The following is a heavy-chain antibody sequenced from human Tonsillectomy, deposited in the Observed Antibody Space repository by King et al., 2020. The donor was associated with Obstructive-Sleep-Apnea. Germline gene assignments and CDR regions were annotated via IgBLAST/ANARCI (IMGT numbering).Heavy chain of an antibody. CDR2: IFWDDDK. CDR1: GFSLSTSGVA. D-gene: IGHD1-26*01. V-gene: IGHV2-5*02. CDR3: ARRNSGTYYGWFDP. Sequence: TLKESGPTLVKPTQTLTLTCTFSGFSLSTSGVAVGWIRQPPGKALEWLALIFWDDDKRYSPSLKTRLTITKYTSKNQVVLTMTNMDPVDTATYYCARRNSGTYYGWFDPWGQGTLVTVSS. J-gene: IGHJ5*02.